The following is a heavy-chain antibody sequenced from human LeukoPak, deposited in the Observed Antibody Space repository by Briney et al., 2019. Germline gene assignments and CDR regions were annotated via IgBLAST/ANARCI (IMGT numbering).Heavy chain of an antibody. D-gene: IGHD3-22*01. CDR3: ARVMLFSSGYYSRFDY. Sequence: SETLSLTCTVSGGSISSSSYYWGWIRQPPGKGLEWIGSMYYSGSIYYNPSLKSRVTMSVDKSKNQFSLKLSSVTAADTAVYYCARVMLFSSGYYSRFDYWGQGTLVTVSS. CDR2: MYYSGSI. J-gene: IGHJ4*02. CDR1: GGSISSSSYY. V-gene: IGHV4-39*07.